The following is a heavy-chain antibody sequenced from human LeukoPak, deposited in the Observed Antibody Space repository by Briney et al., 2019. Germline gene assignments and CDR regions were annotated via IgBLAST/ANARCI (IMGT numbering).Heavy chain of an antibody. CDR2: ISYDGSNK. J-gene: IGHJ4*02. D-gene: IGHD3-3*01. V-gene: IGHV3-30*18. Sequence: GGSLRLSCAASGFTFSSYGMHWVRQAPGKGLEWVAVISYDGSNKYYADSVKGRFTISRDNSKNTLYLQMNSLRAEDTAMYYCAKLGYAYYDFWSGYSSFDYWGQGTLVTVSS. CDR3: AKLGYAYYDFWSGYSSFDY. CDR1: GFTFSSYG.